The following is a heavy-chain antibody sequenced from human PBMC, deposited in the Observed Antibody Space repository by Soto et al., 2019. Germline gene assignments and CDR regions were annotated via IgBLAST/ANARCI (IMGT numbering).Heavy chain of an antibody. CDR3: ARFSLEWLLSNYYFDY. CDR1: GGSISSGGYY. J-gene: IGHJ4*02. V-gene: IGHV4-31*03. Sequence: SETLSLTCTVSGGSISSGGYYWSWIRQHPGKGLEWIGYIYYSGSTYYNPSLKSRVTISVDTSKNQFSLKLSSVTAADTAVYYCARFSLEWLLSNYYFDYWGQGTLVTVSS. D-gene: IGHD3-3*01. CDR2: IYYSGST.